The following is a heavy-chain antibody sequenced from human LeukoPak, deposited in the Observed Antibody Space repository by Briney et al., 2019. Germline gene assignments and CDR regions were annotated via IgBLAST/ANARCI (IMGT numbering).Heavy chain of an antibody. CDR2: ISWNSGNI. CDR3: AKDRHDYGDYFDAFEI. V-gene: IGHV3-9*01. J-gene: IGHJ3*02. Sequence: VRXTXXKGXXWVXGISWNSGNIGYADSVKGRFTISRDNAKNSLYLQMNSLRAEDTALYYCAKDRHDYGDYFDAFEIWGQGKMVTVSS. D-gene: IGHD4-17*01.